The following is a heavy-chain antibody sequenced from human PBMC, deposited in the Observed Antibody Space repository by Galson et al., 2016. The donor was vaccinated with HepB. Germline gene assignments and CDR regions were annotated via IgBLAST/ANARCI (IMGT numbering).Heavy chain of an antibody. D-gene: IGHD3-3*01. V-gene: IGHV3-15*07. CDR3: TKPLTYYDFWSGYYTSPYYYEGMDV. J-gene: IGHJ6*02. CDR2: IKSKTDGGTT. CDR1: GFIFSNAW. Sequence: SLRLSCAASGFIFSNAWMSWVRQAPGKGLEWVGRIKSKTDGGTTDYAAPVKGRFTISRDDSKNTVYLQMDSLKTEDTAVYYCTKPLTYYDFWSGYYTSPYYYEGMDVWGQGTTVPVSS.